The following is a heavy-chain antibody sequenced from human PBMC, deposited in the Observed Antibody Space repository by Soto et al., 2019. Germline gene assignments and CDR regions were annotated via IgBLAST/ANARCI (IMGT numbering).Heavy chain of an antibody. CDR2: IWYDGSNK. D-gene: IGHD5-12*01. CDR1: GFTFSSYG. CDR3: ARVRPEGDGYITFDY. J-gene: IGHJ4*02. V-gene: IGHV3-33*01. Sequence: QVQLVESGGGVVQPGRSLRLSCAASGFTFSSYGMHWVRQAPGKGLEWVAVIWYDGSNKYYADSVKGRFTISRDNSKNTLYLQMNSLRAEDTAVYYCARVRPEGDGYITFDYWGQGTLVTVSS.